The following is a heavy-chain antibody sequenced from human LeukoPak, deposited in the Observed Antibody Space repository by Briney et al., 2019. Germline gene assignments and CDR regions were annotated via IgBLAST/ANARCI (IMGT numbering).Heavy chain of an antibody. CDR1: GFTFSSYA. V-gene: IGHV3-23*01. D-gene: IGHD3-22*01. CDR3: AKDRERYYDSSGYFDY. Sequence: GGSLRLSCAASGFTFSSYAMSWVRQAPGKGLAWVSAISGSGGSTYYADSVKGRFTISRDNSKNTLYLQMNSLRAEDTAVYYCAKDRERYYDSSGYFDYWGQGTLVTVSS. J-gene: IGHJ4*02. CDR2: ISGSGGST.